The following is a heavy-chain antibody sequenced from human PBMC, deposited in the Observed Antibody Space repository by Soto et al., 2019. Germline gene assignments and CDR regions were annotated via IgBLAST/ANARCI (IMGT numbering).Heavy chain of an antibody. J-gene: IGHJ4*02. V-gene: IGHV4-59*08. CDR1: GGSISSYY. D-gene: IGHD5-12*01. Sequence: SETLSLTCTVSGGSISSYYWSWIRQPPGKGLEWIGYIYYSGSTNYNPSLKSRVTISVDTSKNQFSLKLSSVTAADTAVYYCARRVLDSGYDFASFDYWGQGTLVTVSS. CDR2: IYYSGST. CDR3: ARRVLDSGYDFASFDY.